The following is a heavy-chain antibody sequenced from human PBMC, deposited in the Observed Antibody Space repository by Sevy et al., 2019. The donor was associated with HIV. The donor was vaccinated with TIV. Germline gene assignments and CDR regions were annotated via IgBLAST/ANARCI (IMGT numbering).Heavy chain of an antibody. Sequence: GGSLRLSCAASGFTFDDYAMHWVRQAPGKGLEWVSGISWNSGSIGYADSVKGRFTISRDNAKNSLYLQMNSLRAEDTALYYCAKDIAGEREGDYYYGMDVWGQGTTVTVSS. V-gene: IGHV3-9*01. CDR2: ISWNSGSI. CDR1: GFTFDDYA. D-gene: IGHD7-27*01. CDR3: AKDIAGEREGDYYYGMDV. J-gene: IGHJ6*02.